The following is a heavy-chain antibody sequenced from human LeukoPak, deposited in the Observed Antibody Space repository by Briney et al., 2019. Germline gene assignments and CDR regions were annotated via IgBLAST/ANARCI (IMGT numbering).Heavy chain of an antibody. CDR3: ATHTAMVSNYYHGMDV. V-gene: IGHV5-51*01. J-gene: IGHJ6*02. CDR2: IYPGDSDT. CDR1: GYSFTSYW. Sequence: GESLKISCKGSGYSFTSYWIGWVRQMPGKGLEWMGIIYPGDSDTRYSPSFQGQVTISADKSISTAYLQWSSLKASDTAMYYCATHTAMVSNYYHGMDVWGQGTTVTVSS. D-gene: IGHD5-18*01.